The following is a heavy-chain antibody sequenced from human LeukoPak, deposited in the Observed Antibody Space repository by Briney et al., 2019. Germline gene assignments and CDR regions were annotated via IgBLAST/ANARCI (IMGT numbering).Heavy chain of an antibody. CDR1: GFTFSSYA. V-gene: IGHV3-23*01. D-gene: IGHD6-13*01. CDR2: ISGSGGST. J-gene: IGHJ4*02. Sequence: GGSLRLSCAASGFTFSSYAMRWVRQAPGKGLEWVSGISGSGGSTDYADSVKGRFTISRDNSKNTLYLQMNSLRAEDTAVYYCAKSSSSWSLFADYWGQGTLVTVSS. CDR3: AKSSSSWSLFADY.